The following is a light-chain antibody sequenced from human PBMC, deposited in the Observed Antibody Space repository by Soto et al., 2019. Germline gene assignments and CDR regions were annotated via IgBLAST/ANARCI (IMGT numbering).Light chain of an antibody. CDR3: QSYDNSLSAWV. CDR2: GND. J-gene: IGLJ3*02. Sequence: SVLTQPPSVSGAPGQRVTISCSGSSSNIGAPFDVHWYQQVPGSAPKIVIYGNDNRPSGVPGRFSGSKSGTSASLAITGLQAEDEADYFCQSYDNSLSAWVFGGGTKLTVL. V-gene: IGLV1-40*01. CDR1: SSNIGAPFD.